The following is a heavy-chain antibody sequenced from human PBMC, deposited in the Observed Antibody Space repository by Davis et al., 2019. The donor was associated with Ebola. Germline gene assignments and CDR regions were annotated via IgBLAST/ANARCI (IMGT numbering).Heavy chain of an antibody. CDR1: GFTSGRYA. Sequence: PGGSLRLSCAASGFTSGRYAISWARQAPGKGLDWVSAISGSVGRTYYADLVKGRFTISRDNSKNTLYLQMNSLGAEDTAVYYCAKMSYYGSGSYFALFDYWGQGTLVTVSS. J-gene: IGHJ4*02. V-gene: IGHV3-23*01. CDR3: AKMSYYGSGSYFALFDY. CDR2: ISGSVGRT. D-gene: IGHD3-10*01.